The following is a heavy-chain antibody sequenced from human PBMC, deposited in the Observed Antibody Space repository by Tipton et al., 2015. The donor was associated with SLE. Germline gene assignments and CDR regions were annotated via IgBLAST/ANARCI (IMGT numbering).Heavy chain of an antibody. CDR3: ARDWVVGATLDRFDP. Sequence: TLSLTCTVSGASISTHYWSWIRQSPGKGLEWIGSIHYSGTTYYNPSLNSRFTISVDTSKNQFSLKVTSVTATDTAVYYCARDWVVGATLDRFDPWGQGTLVTVSS. V-gene: IGHV4-59*05. J-gene: IGHJ5*02. CDR1: GASISTHY. D-gene: IGHD1-26*01. CDR2: IHYSGTT.